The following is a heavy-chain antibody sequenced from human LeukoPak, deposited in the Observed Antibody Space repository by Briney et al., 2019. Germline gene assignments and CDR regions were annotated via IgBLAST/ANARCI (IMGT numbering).Heavy chain of an antibody. CDR2: IYYSGST. J-gene: IGHJ4*02. Sequence: PSETLSLTCTVSGGSISSHYWSWIRQPPGKGLEWIGYIYYSGSTNYNPSLKSRVTISVDTSKGQFSLKLNSVSAADTAVYYCARQNPYDSSGYWFDYWGQGTLVTVSS. CDR3: ARQNPYDSSGYWFDY. V-gene: IGHV4-59*08. D-gene: IGHD3-22*01. CDR1: GGSISSHY.